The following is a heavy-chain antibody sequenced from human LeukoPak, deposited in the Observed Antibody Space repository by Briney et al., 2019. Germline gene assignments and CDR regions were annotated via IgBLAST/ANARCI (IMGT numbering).Heavy chain of an antibody. J-gene: IGHJ6*02. V-gene: IGHV3-30*03. CDR2: ISYDGSNK. Sequence: GGSLRLSCAASGFTFSSYSMNWVRQAPGKGLEWVAVISYDGSNKYYADSVKGRFTISRDNSKNTLYLQMNSLRAEDTAVYYCARGGNTVVTPDGMDVWGQGTTVTVSS. CDR3: ARGGNTVVTPDGMDV. D-gene: IGHD4-23*01. CDR1: GFTFSSYS.